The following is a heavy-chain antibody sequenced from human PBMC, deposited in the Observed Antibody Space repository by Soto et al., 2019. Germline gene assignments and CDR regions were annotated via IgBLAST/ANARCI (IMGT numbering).Heavy chain of an antibody. CDR2: IIPIFGTA. Sequence: QVQLVQSGAEVKKPGSSVNVSCKASGGTFSSYAISWVRQAPGQGLEWMGGIIPIFGTANYAQKFQGRVTITADESTSTAYMELSSLRSEDTAVYYCARDGEKGIAAAAGWFDPWGQGTLVTVSS. J-gene: IGHJ5*02. CDR3: ARDGEKGIAAAAGWFDP. CDR1: GGTFSSYA. V-gene: IGHV1-69*01. D-gene: IGHD6-13*01.